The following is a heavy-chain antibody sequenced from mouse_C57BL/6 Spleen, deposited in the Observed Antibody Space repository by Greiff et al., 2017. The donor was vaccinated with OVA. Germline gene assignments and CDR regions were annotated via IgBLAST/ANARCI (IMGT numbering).Heavy chain of an antibody. CDR1: GFTFSDYG. J-gene: IGHJ2*01. CDR3: ASETGTGDY. Sequence: EVHLVESGGGLVKPGGSLKLSCAASGFTFSDYGMHWVRQAPEKGLEWVAYISSGSSTIYYADTVKGRFTISRDNAKNTLFLQMTRLRSEDTAMYYCASETGTGDYWGQGTTLTVSS. D-gene: IGHD4-1*01. CDR2: ISSGSSTI. V-gene: IGHV5-17*01.